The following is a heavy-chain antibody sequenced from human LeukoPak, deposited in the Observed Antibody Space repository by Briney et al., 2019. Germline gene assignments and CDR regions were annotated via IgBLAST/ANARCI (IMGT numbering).Heavy chain of an antibody. CDR3: ARGVAATY. CDR1: GYNFTIYW. V-gene: IGHV5-51*01. D-gene: IGHD2-15*01. CDR2: IYPGDSLT. J-gene: IGHJ4*02. Sequence: GESLKISCKASGYNFTIYWIGWVRQMPGKGLEWMGVIYPGDSLTRYSPSFQGHVTISADKSIGTAYLQWSSLRASDTAMYYCARGVAATYWGQGTLVTVSS.